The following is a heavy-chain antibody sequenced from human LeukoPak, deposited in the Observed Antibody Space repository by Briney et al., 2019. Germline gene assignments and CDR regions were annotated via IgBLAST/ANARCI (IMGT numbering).Heavy chain of an antibody. CDR2: IKQDGSEI. Sequence: PGGSLRLSCATSGFTFSSYWMNWVRQAPGKGLEWVANIKQDGSEIYYVDSVKGRFTISRDNAKNSLYLQMNSLRAEDTAVYYCARDLGGSYGGGGASDIWGQGTMVTVSS. D-gene: IGHD1-26*01. V-gene: IGHV3-7*01. CDR3: ARDLGGSYGGGGASDI. CDR1: GFTFSSYW. J-gene: IGHJ3*02.